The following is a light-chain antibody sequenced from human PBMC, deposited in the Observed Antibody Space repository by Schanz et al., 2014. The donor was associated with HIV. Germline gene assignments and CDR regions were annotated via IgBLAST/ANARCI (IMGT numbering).Light chain of an antibody. CDR1: QSISSY. V-gene: IGKV1-39*01. Sequence: DIQMTQSPSSLSASVGDRVTITCRARQSISSYLNWYQQKPGKAPKLLIYAASSLQSGVPSRFSVSGSGTDFTLTISSLQPEDFATYYCQQSYSTPWTFGQGTKVESK. CDR3: QQSYSTPWT. J-gene: IGKJ1*01. CDR2: AAS.